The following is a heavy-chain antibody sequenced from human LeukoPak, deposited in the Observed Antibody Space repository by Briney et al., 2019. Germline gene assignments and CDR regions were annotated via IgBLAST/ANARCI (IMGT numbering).Heavy chain of an antibody. CDR1: GFTFSSYA. CDR2: IIGSGGST. V-gene: IGHV3-23*01. Sequence: AGGSLRLSCAASGFTFSSYAMSWVRQAPGKGLEWVSAIIGSGGSTYYADSVKGRFTISRGNSKNTLYLQMNSLRAEDTAVYYCAKNGGIYDYVWGSYRYYFDYWGQGTLVTVSS. CDR3: AKNGGIYDYVWGSYRYYFDY. J-gene: IGHJ4*02. D-gene: IGHD3-16*02.